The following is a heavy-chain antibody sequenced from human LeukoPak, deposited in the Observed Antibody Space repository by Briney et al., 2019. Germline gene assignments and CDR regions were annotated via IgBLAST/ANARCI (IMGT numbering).Heavy chain of an antibody. CDR2: FSHSGST. CDR3: AREAGYNEIGFFDY. J-gene: IGHJ4*02. Sequence: PSETLSLTCIVSGYSISSGHYWGWIRQPPGKGLEWIGSFSHSGSTYYNPSLKSRATISVDTSKNQFSLNVNSVTAADTAVYYCAREAGYNEIGFFDYWGQGTLVTVSS. CDR1: GYSISSGHY. V-gene: IGHV4-38-2*02. D-gene: IGHD5-24*01.